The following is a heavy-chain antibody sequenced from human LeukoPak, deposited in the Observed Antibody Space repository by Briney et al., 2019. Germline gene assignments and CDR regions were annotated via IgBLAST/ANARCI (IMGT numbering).Heavy chain of an antibody. V-gene: IGHV1-8*01. CDR1: GYTFTSYD. J-gene: IGHJ5*02. D-gene: IGHD6-13*01. Sequence: ASVKVSCKASGYTFTSYDINWVRQATGQGLEWMGWMNPNSGNTGYAQKFQGRVTMTRNTSISTAYMELSSLRSEDTAVYYCARRRSSWKNAFDPWGQGTLVTVSS. CDR3: ARRRSSWKNAFDP. CDR2: MNPNSGNT.